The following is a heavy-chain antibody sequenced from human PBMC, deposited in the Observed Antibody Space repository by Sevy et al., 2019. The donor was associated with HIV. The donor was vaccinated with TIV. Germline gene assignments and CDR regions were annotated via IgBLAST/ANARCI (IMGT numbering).Heavy chain of an antibody. J-gene: IGHJ4*02. CDR2: ISSGSSYT. D-gene: IGHD6-13*01. V-gene: IGHV3-11*06. Sequence: GGSLRLSCAASGFTFSDYYMSWIRQAPGKGLEWVSYISSGSSYTNDADSVKGRFTISRDNARNSLYLQMNSLRAEDTAVYYCAKDSRVYSSSHLDYWGQGIRVTVSS. CDR1: GFTFSDYY. CDR3: AKDSRVYSSSHLDY.